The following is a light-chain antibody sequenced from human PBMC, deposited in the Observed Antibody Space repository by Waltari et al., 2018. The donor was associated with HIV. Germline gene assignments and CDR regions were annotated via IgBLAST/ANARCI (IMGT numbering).Light chain of an antibody. V-gene: IGKV3-20*01. CDR1: QSVSSSY. CDR2: GAS. CDR3: QQYGTSPIT. J-gene: IGKJ4*01. Sequence: EINLTQSPPKLSVSPGDRATLSCWASQSVSSSYLAWYQQRPGQAPRLLIYGASNRATGVPDRISGSGSGTQFTLTISRMQPEDFALYYCQQYGTSPITFGGGTRVEIK.